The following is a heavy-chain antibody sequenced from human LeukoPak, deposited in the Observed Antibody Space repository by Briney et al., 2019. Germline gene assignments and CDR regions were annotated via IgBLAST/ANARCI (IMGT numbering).Heavy chain of an antibody. CDR3: AREGVTGVQLSYFDY. D-gene: IGHD7-27*01. CDR1: GYTFTSYY. Sequence: ASVKVSCKASGYTFTSYYMHWVRQAPGQGLEWMGWISAYNGNTNYAQKLQGRVTMTTDTSTSTAYMELRSLRSDDTAVYYCAREGVTGVQLSYFDYWGQGTLVTVSS. J-gene: IGHJ4*02. CDR2: ISAYNGNT. V-gene: IGHV1-18*04.